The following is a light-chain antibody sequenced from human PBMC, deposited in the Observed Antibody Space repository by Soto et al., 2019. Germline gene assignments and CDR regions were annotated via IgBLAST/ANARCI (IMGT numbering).Light chain of an antibody. V-gene: IGKV3-20*01. CDR2: GAS. J-gene: IGKJ4*01. CDR1: QSVSSRY. Sequence: EIVLTQSPGTLSLSRGERATLLCRASQSVSSRYLVWYQQKPGQAPRLLIHGASSRATGIPDRFSGSGSGRDFTLTISTLEPEDFAVYYCQQYGGSPLTFGGGTKVEIK. CDR3: QQYGGSPLT.